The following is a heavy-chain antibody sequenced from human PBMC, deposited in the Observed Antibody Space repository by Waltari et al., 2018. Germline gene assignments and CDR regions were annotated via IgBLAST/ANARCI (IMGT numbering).Heavy chain of an antibody. D-gene: IGHD3-22*01. V-gene: IGHV1-69*14. J-gene: IGHJ4*02. Sequence: QVQLVQSGAEVKKPGSSVKVSCKASGGTFSSYAISWVRQAPGQGLEWMGGIIPSVGTANYAQKFQGRVTMTADKSTSTAYMELSSLRSEDTAVYYGARGYDSSQYWVYFDYWGQGTLVTVSS. CDR1: GGTFSSYA. CDR2: IIPSVGTA. CDR3: ARGYDSSQYWVYFDY.